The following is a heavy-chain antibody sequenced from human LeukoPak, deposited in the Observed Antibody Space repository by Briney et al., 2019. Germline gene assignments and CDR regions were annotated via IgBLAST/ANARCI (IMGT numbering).Heavy chain of an antibody. CDR2: ISYDGTNK. J-gene: IGHJ2*01. D-gene: IGHD4-23*01. CDR3: AKNNDYGGSYWYFDL. V-gene: IGHV3-30*18. Sequence: GGSLRLSCAAYGFTFSNYGMHWVRQAPGKGLEWVALISYDGTNKYYADSVKGRFTISRDNSKNTLYLQMNSLRAEDTAVYYCAKNNDYGGSYWYFDLWGRGTLVTVSS. CDR1: GFTFSNYG.